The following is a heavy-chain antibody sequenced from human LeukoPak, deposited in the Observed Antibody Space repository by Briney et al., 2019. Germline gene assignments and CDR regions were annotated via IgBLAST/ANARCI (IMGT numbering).Heavy chain of an antibody. V-gene: IGHV4-59*01. J-gene: IGHJ5*02. Sequence: SETLSLTCAVYGGSFSGYYWSWIRQPPGKGLEWIGYIYYSGSTNYNPSLKSRVTISVDTSKNQFSLKLSSVTAADTAVYYCARENVGWFDPWGQGTLVTVSS. CDR1: GGSFSGYY. D-gene: IGHD2-15*01. CDR3: ARENVGWFDP. CDR2: IYYSGST.